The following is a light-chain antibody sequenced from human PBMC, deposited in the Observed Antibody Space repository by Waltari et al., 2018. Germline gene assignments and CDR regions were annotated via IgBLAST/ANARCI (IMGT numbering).Light chain of an antibody. J-gene: IGKJ4*01. CDR2: DAS. CDR3: QQYDSLPVT. V-gene: IGKV1-33*01. CDR1: HDITTF. Sequence: DIQMTQSPSSLSASVGDRVTITCQASHDITTFLTWYQQKPGKAPTLLIYDASTLQTGVPSRFSGSGSGTVFTFTISGLQPEDIATDYCQQYDSLPVTFGGGTK.